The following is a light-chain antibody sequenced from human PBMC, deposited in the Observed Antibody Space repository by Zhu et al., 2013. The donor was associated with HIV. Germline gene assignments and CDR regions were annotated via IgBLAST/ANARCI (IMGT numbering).Light chain of an antibody. J-gene: IGKJ2*04. CDR3: QQYLTTPCS. CDR1: QSVSSSY. Sequence: EIVLTQSPVTLSLSPGERATLSCGASQSVSSSYLAWYQQRPGLAPRLLIYDASTRATGIPDRFSGSGSGTDFTLTISSLEREDFAVYSCQQYLTTPCSFGQGTRLEIK. CDR2: DAS. V-gene: IGKV3D-20*01.